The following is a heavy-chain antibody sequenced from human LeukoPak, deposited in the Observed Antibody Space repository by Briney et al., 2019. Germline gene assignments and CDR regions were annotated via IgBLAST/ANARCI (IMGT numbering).Heavy chain of an antibody. J-gene: IGHJ4*02. CDR1: GFTFSSYG. CDR2: IRYDGSNK. D-gene: IGHD6-6*01. Sequence: GGSLRLSCAASGFTFSSYGMHWVRQAPGKGLEWVAFIRYDGSNKYYADSVKGRFTISRDNSKNTLYLQMNSLRAEDTAVYYCAKHHRMAARLVYFDSWGQGTLVTVSS. V-gene: IGHV3-30*02. CDR3: AKHHRMAARLVYFDS.